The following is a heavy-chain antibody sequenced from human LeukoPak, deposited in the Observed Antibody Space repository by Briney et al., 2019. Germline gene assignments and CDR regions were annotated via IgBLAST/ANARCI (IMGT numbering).Heavy chain of an antibody. V-gene: IGHV3-23*01. D-gene: IGHD6-19*01. CDR1: GFTFSSYA. J-gene: IGHJ5*02. CDR3: AREDSSGWQNWFDP. CDR2: ISGSGGSK. Sequence: GGSLRLSCAASGFTFSSYAMSWVRQAPGKGLEWVSAISGSGGSKYYADSVKGRFTISRDNFKNTLYLQMNSLRAEDTAVYYCAREDSSGWQNWFDPWGQGTLVTVSS.